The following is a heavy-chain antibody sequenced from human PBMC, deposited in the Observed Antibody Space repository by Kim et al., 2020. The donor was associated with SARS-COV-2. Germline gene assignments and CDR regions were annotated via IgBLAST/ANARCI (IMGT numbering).Heavy chain of an antibody. Sequence: GGSLRLSCAASGFTFNNFGMHWVRQAPGKGLEWVAVISYEGSKKHYADSVNGRFTISRDSFRTTMSLKRGGLPLKTRAVFSGGKANSFLCLVNFHEYAF. V-gene: IGHV3-30*18. CDR1: GFTFNNFG. J-gene: IGHJ3*01. CDR2: ISYEGSKK. D-gene: IGHD3-16*01. CDR3: GKANSFLCLVNFHEYAF.